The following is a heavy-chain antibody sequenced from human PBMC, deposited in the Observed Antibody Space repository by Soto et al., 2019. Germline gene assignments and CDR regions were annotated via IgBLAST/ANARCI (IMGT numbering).Heavy chain of an antibody. CDR2: INHSGST. CDR3: ARGLIVVVPAAIGYYMDV. V-gene: IGHV4-34*01. Sequence: PSETLSLTCAVYGGSFSGYYWSWIRQPPGKGLEWIGEINHSGSTNYNPSLKSRVTISVDTSKNQFSLKLSSVTAADTAVYYCARGLIVVVPAAIGYYMDVWGKGTTVTVSS. D-gene: IGHD2-2*02. J-gene: IGHJ6*03. CDR1: GGSFSGYY.